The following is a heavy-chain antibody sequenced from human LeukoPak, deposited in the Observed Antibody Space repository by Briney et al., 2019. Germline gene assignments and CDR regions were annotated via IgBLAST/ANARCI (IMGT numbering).Heavy chain of an antibody. D-gene: IGHD1-26*01. CDR3: ARDWSGYSPFYYMDV. CDR1: EFTFSSYG. Sequence: GGSLRLSCAASEFTFSSYGVHWVRQAPGKGLEWVAVISYDGTNERYADSVKGRFTISRDNSKNTLYLQMNSLRAEDTAIYYCARDWSGYSPFYYMDVWGKGTTVTVSS. V-gene: IGHV3-30*04. CDR2: ISYDGTNE. J-gene: IGHJ6*03.